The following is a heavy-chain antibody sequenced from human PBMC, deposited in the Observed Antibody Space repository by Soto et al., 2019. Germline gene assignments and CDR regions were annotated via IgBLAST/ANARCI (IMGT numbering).Heavy chain of an antibody. Sequence: EVQLVESGGGLVQPGGSLRLSCGVSGFTFGDYLMTWVRQAPGKGLEWVANMNQDGNERFYVDSVKGRFTISRDNAKNSLYLQMNSLRADDTAVYYCASLRISYAVEVWGQGTTVTVSS. V-gene: IGHV3-7*05. CDR1: GFTFGDYL. D-gene: IGHD3-10*01. CDR2: MNQDGNER. CDR3: ASLRISYAVEV. J-gene: IGHJ6*02.